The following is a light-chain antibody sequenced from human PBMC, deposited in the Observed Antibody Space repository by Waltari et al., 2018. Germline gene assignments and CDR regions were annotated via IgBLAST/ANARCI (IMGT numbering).Light chain of an antibody. Sequence: EIVLTQSPASLSLSPGDRATLSCRASQSVGRTLAWYQQRPGQAPRLLIYDASSRATGILDRFSGSGSGTDFRLTISRLGPEEFAVYYCQKYGTRPATFGQGTKVEVK. CDR2: DAS. CDR1: QSVGRT. J-gene: IGKJ1*01. V-gene: IGKV3-20*01. CDR3: QKYGTRPAT.